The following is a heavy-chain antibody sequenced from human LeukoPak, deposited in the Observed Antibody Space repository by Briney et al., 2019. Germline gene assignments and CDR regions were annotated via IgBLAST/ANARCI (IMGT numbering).Heavy chain of an antibody. V-gene: IGHV1-69*01. Sequence: GASVKVSCKASGGTFSSYAISWVRQAPGQGLGWMGGIIPIFGTANYAQKFQGRVTITADESTSTAYMELSSLRSEDTAVYYCARDGYYYDSSGPNAFDIWGQGTMVTVSS. J-gene: IGHJ3*02. CDR2: IIPIFGTA. D-gene: IGHD3-22*01. CDR1: GGTFSSYA. CDR3: ARDGYYYDSSGPNAFDI.